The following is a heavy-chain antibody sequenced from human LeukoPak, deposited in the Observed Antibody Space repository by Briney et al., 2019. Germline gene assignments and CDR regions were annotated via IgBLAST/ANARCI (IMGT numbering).Heavy chain of an antibody. V-gene: IGHV3-30*03. CDR2: ISYDGTNK. D-gene: IGHD2-2*01. J-gene: IGHJ4*02. CDR1: GFTFSSYG. Sequence: GGSLRLSCAASGFTFSSYGMHWVRQAPGKGLEWVAVISYDGTNKYYADSVKGRFTISRDNSKNTLFLQMNSLRAEDTAVYYCASQDGYQLLGSTYFDYWGQGTLVTVSS. CDR3: ASQDGYQLLGSTYFDY.